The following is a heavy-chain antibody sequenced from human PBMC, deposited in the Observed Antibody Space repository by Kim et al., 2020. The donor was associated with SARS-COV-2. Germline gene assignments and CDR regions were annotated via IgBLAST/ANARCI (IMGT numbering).Heavy chain of an antibody. CDR3: ARGPRIAARPGYYFDY. J-gene: IGHJ4*02. D-gene: IGHD6-6*01. V-gene: IGHV4-34*01. Sequence: SLKSRVTISVDTSKNQFSLKLSSVTAADTAVYYCARGPRIAARPGYYFDYWGQGTLVTVSS.